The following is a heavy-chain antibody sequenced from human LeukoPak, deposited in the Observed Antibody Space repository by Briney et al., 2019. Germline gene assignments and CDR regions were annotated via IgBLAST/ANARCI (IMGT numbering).Heavy chain of an antibody. CDR3: AGGRPRGYCSGGSCYHNFDY. J-gene: IGHJ4*02. D-gene: IGHD2-15*01. V-gene: IGHV1-69*06. Sequence: SVKVSCKASGATFISYAMSWVRQAPGQGPEWMGGIIPIFGTANYAQKFQGRVTITADKSTSTAYMEVSSLRSEDTAVYYCAGGRPRGYCSGGSCYHNFDYWGQGTLVTVSS. CDR2: IIPIFGTA. CDR1: GATFISYA.